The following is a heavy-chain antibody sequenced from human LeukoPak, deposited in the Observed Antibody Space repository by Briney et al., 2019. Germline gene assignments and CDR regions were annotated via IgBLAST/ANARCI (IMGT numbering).Heavy chain of an antibody. CDR2: ISYDGSNK. J-gene: IGHJ4*02. V-gene: IGHV3-30*04. D-gene: IGHD6-6*01. Sequence: PGRSLRLSCAASGFTFSSYAMHWVRQAPGKGLEWVAVISYDGSNKYYADSVKGRFTISRDNSKNTLYLQMNSLRAEDTAVYYXAXXXXXXASIETFDYWGQGTLVTVSS. CDR3: AXXXXXXASIETFDY. CDR1: GFTFSSYA.